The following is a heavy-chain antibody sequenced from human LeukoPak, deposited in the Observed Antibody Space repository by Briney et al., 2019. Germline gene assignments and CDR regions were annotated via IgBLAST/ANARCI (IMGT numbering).Heavy chain of an antibody. CDR2: IYYSGST. D-gene: IGHD3-10*01. J-gene: IGHJ4*02. V-gene: IGHV4-39*01. CDR1: GGSISSSSYY. Sequence: PSETLSLTCTVSGGSISSSSYYWGWIRQPPGEGLEWIGSIYYSGSTYYNPSLKSRVTISVDTSKNQFSLKLSSVTAADTAVYYCASHYYYFDYWGQGTLVTVSS. CDR3: ASHYYYFDY.